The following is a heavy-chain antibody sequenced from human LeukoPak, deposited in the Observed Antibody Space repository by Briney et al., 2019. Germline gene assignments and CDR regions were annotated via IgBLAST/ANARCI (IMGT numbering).Heavy chain of an antibody. J-gene: IGHJ6*03. Sequence: SETLSLTCTVSGGSISSGGYYWSWIRQPPGKGLEWIGYIYHSGSTYYSPSLKSRVTISVDRSKNQFSLKLSSVTAADTAVYYCARGGWTDYYMDVWGKGTTVTVSS. D-gene: IGHD3/OR15-3a*01. CDR1: GGSISSGGYY. CDR2: IYHSGST. V-gene: IGHV4-30-2*01. CDR3: ARGGWTDYYMDV.